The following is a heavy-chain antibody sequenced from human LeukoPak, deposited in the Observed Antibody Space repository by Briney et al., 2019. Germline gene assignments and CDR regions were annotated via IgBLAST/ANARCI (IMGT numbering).Heavy chain of an antibody. V-gene: IGHV3-48*01. CDR1: GFTFSSYS. D-gene: IGHD3-3*01. CDR3: ARGPNYDLPFDP. J-gene: IGHJ5*02. CDR2: ISSSSSTI. Sequence: GGSLRLSCAASGFTFSSYSMNWVRQAPGKGLEWVSYISSSSSTIYYADSVKGRFTISRDNAKNSLYLQMNSLRAEDTAVYYCARGPNYDLPFDPWGQGTPVTVPS.